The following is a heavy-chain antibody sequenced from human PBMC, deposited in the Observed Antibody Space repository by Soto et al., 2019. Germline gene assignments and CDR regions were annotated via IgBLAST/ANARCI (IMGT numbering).Heavy chain of an antibody. Sequence: ASVKVSCKASGYTFTSYAMHWVRQAPGQRLEWMGWINAGNGNTKYSQKFQGRVTITRDTSASTAYMELSSLRSEDTAVYYCAARGYCSSTICYGGDAFDIWGQGTMVTVSS. J-gene: IGHJ3*02. CDR3: AARGYCSSTICYGGDAFDI. D-gene: IGHD2-2*01. V-gene: IGHV1-3*01. CDR2: INAGNGNT. CDR1: GYTFTSYA.